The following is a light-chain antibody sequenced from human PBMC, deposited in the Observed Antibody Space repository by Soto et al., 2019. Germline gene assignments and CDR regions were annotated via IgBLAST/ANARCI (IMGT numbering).Light chain of an antibody. V-gene: IGKV3-15*01. CDR3: QQYNKLPLT. CDR2: NAF. CDR1: ESIRSN. Sequence: EIVMTQSPATLSVSQGERATLSCRASESIRSNLAWYQQKPGQTPRLLIYNAFTRATGIPARFSGSGSGTEFTLTISSLQSEDFAVYYCQQYNKLPLTFGEGTKVEIK. J-gene: IGKJ4*01.